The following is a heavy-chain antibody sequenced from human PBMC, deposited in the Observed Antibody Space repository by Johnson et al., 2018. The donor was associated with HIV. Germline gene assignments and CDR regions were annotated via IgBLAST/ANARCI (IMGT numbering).Heavy chain of an antibody. D-gene: IGHD5-12*01. Sequence: VQLVESGGGLVQPGGSLRLSCAASGFTFSSYDMHWVRQATGKGLEWVSAIGTAGDTYYPGSVKGRFTISRDNSKNTLYLKMNSLRGEDTAVYYCARSSRYSAYDSDAFDIWGQGTMVTVSS. J-gene: IGHJ3*02. V-gene: IGHV3-13*01. CDR1: GFTFSSYD. CDR3: ARSSRYSAYDSDAFDI. CDR2: IGTAGDT.